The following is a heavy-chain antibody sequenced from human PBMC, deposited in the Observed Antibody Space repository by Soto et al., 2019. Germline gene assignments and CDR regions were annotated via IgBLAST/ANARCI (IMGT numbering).Heavy chain of an antibody. D-gene: IGHD2-21*02. Sequence: QVQLQESGPGLVKPSETLSVTCTVSGGSISSYYWSWIRQPPGKRLEWIGYIYYSASTNYSPSLKSRVTISVDTSKYQFSLNLSSVTAADTAVYYCARHLPYCAGDCYSLDYWGHGTHVTVSS. V-gene: IGHV4-59*08. CDR2: IYYSAST. J-gene: IGHJ4*01. CDR1: GGSISSYY. CDR3: ARHLPYCAGDCYSLDY.